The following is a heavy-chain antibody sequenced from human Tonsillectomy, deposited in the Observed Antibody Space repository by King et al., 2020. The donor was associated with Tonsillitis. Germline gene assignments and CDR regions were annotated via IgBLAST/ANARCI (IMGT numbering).Heavy chain of an antibody. CDR2: INHSGST. CDR3: ASDPAPLITIFRGVHRYYGMDV. J-gene: IGHJ6*02. V-gene: IGHV4-34*01. CDR1: GGSFSGYY. D-gene: IGHD3-10*01. Sequence: VQLQQWGAGLLKPSETLSLTCAVYGGSFSGYYWSWVRQPPGKGLEWIGEINHSGSTNYNPSLKSRVTISVDTSKNQFSLKLSSVTAADTAVYYCASDPAPLITIFRGVHRYYGMDVWGQGTTVTVSS.